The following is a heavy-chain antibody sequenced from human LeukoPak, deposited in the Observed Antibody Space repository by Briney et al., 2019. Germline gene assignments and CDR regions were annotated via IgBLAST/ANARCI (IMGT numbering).Heavy chain of an antibody. V-gene: IGHV4-4*02. CDR1: GGSISNSNW. CDR2: IYHSGST. CDR3: PRDTNGVDV. J-gene: IGHJ6*02. Sequence: SETLSLTCAVSGGSISNSNWWNWVRQPPGKGLEWIGEIYHSGSTNYNPSLRSRVTISVDTSKNQFSLKLSSVTAADTAVYYCPRDTNGVDVWGQGTTVTVSS. D-gene: IGHD1-1*01.